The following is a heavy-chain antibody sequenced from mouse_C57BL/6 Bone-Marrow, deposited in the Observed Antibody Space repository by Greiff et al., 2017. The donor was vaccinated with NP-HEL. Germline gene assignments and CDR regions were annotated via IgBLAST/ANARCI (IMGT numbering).Heavy chain of an antibody. J-gene: IGHJ1*03. Sequence: VKLMESGPGLVAPSQSLSITCTVSGFSLTSYAISWVRQPPGKGLEWLGVIWTGGGTNYNSALNSRLSISKDNSKSQVFLKMNSLQTDDTARDYCARNEGLRRDWYFDVWGTGTTVTVSS. V-gene: IGHV2-9-1*01. CDR1: GFSLTSYA. CDR2: IWTGGGT. D-gene: IGHD2-4*01. CDR3: ARNEGLRRDWYFDV.